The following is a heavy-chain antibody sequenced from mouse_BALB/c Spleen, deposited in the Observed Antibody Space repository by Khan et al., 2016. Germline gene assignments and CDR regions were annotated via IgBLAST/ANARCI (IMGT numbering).Heavy chain of an antibody. CDR2: INTNTGEP. Sequence: QIQLVQSGPELKKPGETVKISCKASGYTFTNYGMTWVKQAPGKGLKWMGWINTNTGEPTYAEDFKGRFAFSLETSANTAYLQINNLKNEDTATYCCERYGTGTWFAYWGQGTLVTVSA. V-gene: IGHV9-3*02. D-gene: IGHD2-1*01. CDR3: ERYGTGTWFAY. CDR1: GYTFTNYG. J-gene: IGHJ3*01.